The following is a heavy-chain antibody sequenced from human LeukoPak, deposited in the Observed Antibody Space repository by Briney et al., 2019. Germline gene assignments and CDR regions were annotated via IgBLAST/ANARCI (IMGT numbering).Heavy chain of an antibody. J-gene: IGHJ4*02. V-gene: IGHV3-74*01. CDR1: GFTFSSYW. CDR2: ISTDGTTT. CDR3: ARDSYGRQDY. Sequence: GGSLRLSCAASGFTFSSYWMPWVRQAPGKGLVWVSRISTDGTTTTYADSVKGRFTISRDNAKNTLYLQMNSLRAEDTAVYYCARDSYGRQDYWGQGTLVTVSS. D-gene: IGHD4-17*01.